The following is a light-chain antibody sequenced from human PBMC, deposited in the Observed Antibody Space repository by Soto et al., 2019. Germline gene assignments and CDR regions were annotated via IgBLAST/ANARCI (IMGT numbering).Light chain of an antibody. J-gene: IGKJ4*01. Sequence: EIVLTQSPATLSLSPGERATLSCRASQSVSSYLAWYQQKPGQAPRLLMYEASNRATGIPARFSGGGSGTDFTLTISRLEPEDFAVYYCQQYGSSALTFGGGTKVGIK. V-gene: IGKV3-20*01. CDR3: QQYGSSALT. CDR2: EAS. CDR1: QSVSSY.